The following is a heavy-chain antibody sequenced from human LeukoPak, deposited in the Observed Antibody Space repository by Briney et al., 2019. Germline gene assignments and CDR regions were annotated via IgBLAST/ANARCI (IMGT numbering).Heavy chain of an antibody. D-gene: IGHD4-17*01. V-gene: IGHV1-18*03. Sequence: ASVKVSCKASGYTFTSYDINWVRQAPGEGPEWMGWISGSIGDTNYAQKFQGRVTMTADTSSSTAYMELRSLRLDNMAVYYCARDENYGIFFNVDYWGQGTLVTVSS. CDR2: ISGSIGDT. J-gene: IGHJ4*02. CDR3: ARDENYGIFFNVDY. CDR1: GYTFTSYD.